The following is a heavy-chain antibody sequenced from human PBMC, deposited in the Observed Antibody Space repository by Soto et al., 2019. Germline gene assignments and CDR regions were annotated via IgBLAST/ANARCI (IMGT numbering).Heavy chain of an antibody. Sequence: VQLVQSGAEVKKPGASVRLSCKASGYTFHTYGISWVRQAPGQGLEWMGWISTFNGETRYEQKFQARVTVTTDTSTTTGYMELRSLRSDDTAVYYCARDVGYCSSSTCLIDYWGQGTLVTVSS. V-gene: IGHV1-18*01. CDR3: ARDVGYCSSSTCLIDY. J-gene: IGHJ4*02. D-gene: IGHD2-2*01. CDR1: GYTFHTYG. CDR2: ISTFNGET.